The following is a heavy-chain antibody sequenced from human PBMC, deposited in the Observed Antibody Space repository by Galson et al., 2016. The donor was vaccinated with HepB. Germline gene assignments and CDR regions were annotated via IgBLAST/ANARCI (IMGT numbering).Heavy chain of an antibody. CDR1: GFTFSSYG. CDR3: AKNDILTGYSAFDY. J-gene: IGHJ4*02. Sequence: SLRLSCAASGFTFSSYGMNWVRQAPGMGLEWVAVISYDGSKKYYADSAKGRFTISRDNPKNTLYLQMNSLRAEDTAVYYCAKNDILTGYSAFDYWGQGTLVTVSS. V-gene: IGHV3-30*18. CDR2: ISYDGSKK. D-gene: IGHD3-9*01.